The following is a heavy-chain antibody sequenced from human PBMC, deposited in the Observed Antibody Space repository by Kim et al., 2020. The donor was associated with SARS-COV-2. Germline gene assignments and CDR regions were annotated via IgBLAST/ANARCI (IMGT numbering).Heavy chain of an antibody. V-gene: IGHV3-23*01. CDR3: AKAVNAKAGITGTHFDY. Sequence: VKGRFTISRDKSKNTLYLQMNSLRAEDTAVYYCAKAVNAKAGITGTHFDYWGQGTLVTVSS. J-gene: IGHJ4*02. D-gene: IGHD1-20*01.